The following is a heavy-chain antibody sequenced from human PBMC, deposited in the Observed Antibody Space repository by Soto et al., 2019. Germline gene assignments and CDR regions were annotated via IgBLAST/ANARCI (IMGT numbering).Heavy chain of an antibody. V-gene: IGHV4-59*08. CDR3: ARHGLGLDY. CDR1: GGSISSYY. J-gene: IGHJ4*02. CDR2: IHYSGST. D-gene: IGHD1-26*01. Sequence: QVQLQESGPGLVKPSETLSLTCTVSGGSISSYYWSWIQQPPGKGLDYIGYIHYSGSTNYNPSLMSRVTISLDTSKNQFSLKLSSVTAADTAVYYCARHGLGLDYWGQVTLVTVSS.